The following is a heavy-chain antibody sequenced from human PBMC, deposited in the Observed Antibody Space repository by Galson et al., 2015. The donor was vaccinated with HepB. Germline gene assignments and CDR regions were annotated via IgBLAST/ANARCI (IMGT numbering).Heavy chain of an antibody. Sequence: QSGAEVKKPGESLKISCKASGYTFTNYGITWLRQAPGQGLEWMGWISTYNGHTDYAQNLQGRVTMTTDTATSTAYMDLRSLTSDDTAIYYCARDEVGIRTQSTYHYYYGIDVWGHGTTVTVSS. D-gene: IGHD2-21*01. CDR1: GYTFTNYG. V-gene: IGHV1-18*01. CDR3: ARDEVGIRTQSTYHYYYGIDV. CDR2: ISTYNGHT. J-gene: IGHJ6*02.